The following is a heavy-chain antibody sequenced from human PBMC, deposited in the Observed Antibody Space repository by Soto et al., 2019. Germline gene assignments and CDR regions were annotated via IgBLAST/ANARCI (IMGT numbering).Heavy chain of an antibody. V-gene: IGHV3-74*01. CDR3: VRTSLVVAAATREDY. CDR2: INSDGSST. Sequence: VQLVESGGGLVQPGGSLRPSCAASGFTFSSYWMHWVRQAPGKGLVWVSRINSDGSSTSYADSVKGRFTISRDNAKNTLYLQMNSLRAEDTAVYYCVRTSLVVAAATREDYWGQGTLVTVSS. J-gene: IGHJ4*02. CDR1: GFTFSSYW. D-gene: IGHD2-15*01.